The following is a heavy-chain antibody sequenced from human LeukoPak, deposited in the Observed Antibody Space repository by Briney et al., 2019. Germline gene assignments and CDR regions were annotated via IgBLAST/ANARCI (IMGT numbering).Heavy chain of an antibody. CDR3: AKDLTSGSYSEYYFDY. CDR2: IWYDGSTE. J-gene: IGHJ4*01. D-gene: IGHD1-26*01. CDR1: GFTLSSNV. Sequence: PRRALRLSSAASGFTLSSNVMHSVREAPGKGVEGVAVIWYDGSTEYYADSVKGRFTTSRDNSNNTLYLQINSLTAEDTAEYYCAKDLTSGSYSEYYFDYWGHRTLVTVSS. V-gene: IGHV3-33*06.